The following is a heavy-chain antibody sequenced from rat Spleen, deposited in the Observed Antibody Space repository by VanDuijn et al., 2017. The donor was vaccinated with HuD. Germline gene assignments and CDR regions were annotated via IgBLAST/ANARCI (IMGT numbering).Heavy chain of an antibody. J-gene: IGHJ2*01. CDR2: ITNSAGST. D-gene: IGHD1-4*01. CDR1: GFTFKNYW. Sequence: EVQLVESGGGLVQPGRSLKLSCVASGFTFKNYWMTWIRQAPGKGLEWVASITNSAGSTYYPDSVKGRFTISRDTAENTLYLQMGSLRSEDTATYYCTREVPGYKSFDYWGQGVMVTVSS. CDR3: TREVPGYKSFDY. V-gene: IGHV5-31*01.